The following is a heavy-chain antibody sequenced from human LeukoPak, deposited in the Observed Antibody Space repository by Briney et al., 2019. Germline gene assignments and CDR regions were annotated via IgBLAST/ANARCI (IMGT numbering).Heavy chain of an antibody. J-gene: IGHJ6*03. CDR1: GYTFTSYG. D-gene: IGHD1-1*01. CDR2: VSAYNGNT. V-gene: IGHV1-18*01. CDR3: ARAVFLERPPYYYYYYMDV. Sequence: ASVKVSCKASGYTFTSYGISWVRQAPGQGLEWMGWVSAYNGNTNYAQKLQGRVAMTTDTSTSTAYMELRSLRSDDTAVYYCARAVFLERPPYYYYYYMDVWGKGTTVTVSS.